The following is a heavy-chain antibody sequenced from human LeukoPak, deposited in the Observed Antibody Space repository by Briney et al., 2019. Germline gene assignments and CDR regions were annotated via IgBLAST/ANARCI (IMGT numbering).Heavy chain of an antibody. CDR2: IIPIFGTA. CDR1: GGTFSSYA. Sequence: SVKVSCKASGGTFSSYAISWVRQAPGQGLEWMGGIIPIFGTANYAQKFQGRVTITTDESTSTAYMELSSLRSEDTAVYYCARAIVVVPAARYYYYMDVWGKGTTVTVSS. D-gene: IGHD2-2*01. V-gene: IGHV1-69*05. CDR3: ARAIVVVPAARYYYYMDV. J-gene: IGHJ6*03.